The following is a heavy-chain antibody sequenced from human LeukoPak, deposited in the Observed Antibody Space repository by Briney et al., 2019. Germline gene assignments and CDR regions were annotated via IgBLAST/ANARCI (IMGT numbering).Heavy chain of an antibody. CDR3: ARQHYCSSTSCYTYYFDY. Sequence: PSETLSLTCTVSSGSISDYYWSWIRQPPGKGLEWIGHIHYSGSTYYNPSLKSRVTISVDTSKNQFSLKLSSVTAADTAVYYCARQHYCSSTSCYTYYFDYWGQGTLVTVSS. CDR2: IHYSGST. J-gene: IGHJ4*02. CDR1: SGSISDYY. V-gene: IGHV4-59*08. D-gene: IGHD2-2*01.